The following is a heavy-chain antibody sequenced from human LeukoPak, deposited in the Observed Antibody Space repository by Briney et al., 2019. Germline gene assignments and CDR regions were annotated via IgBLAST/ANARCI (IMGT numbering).Heavy chain of an antibody. CDR3: ARGGQGFDY. Sequence: PGGSLRLSCAASGFTFSTYAMSWVRQAPGKGLQWVSSIGSAGRITYYADSVKGRFTISRDNSKNTLYLQMNSLRAEDTAVYYCARGGQGFDYWGQGTLVSVSS. CDR1: GFTFSTYA. V-gene: IGHV3-23*01. J-gene: IGHJ4*02. CDR2: IGSAGRIT.